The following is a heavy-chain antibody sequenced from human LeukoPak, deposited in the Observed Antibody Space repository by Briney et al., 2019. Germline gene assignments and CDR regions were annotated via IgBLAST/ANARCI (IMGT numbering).Heavy chain of an antibody. D-gene: IGHD5-24*01. CDR2: TYYRSKWYS. CDR3: ARAREMATIYWYFDL. V-gene: IGHV6-1*01. Sequence: SQTLSLTCAISGDSVSRNTAGWNWIRQSPSRGLEWLGRTYYRSKWYSDFAPSVRNRITINPDTSKNQFSLKLSSVTAADTAVYYCARAREMATIYWYFDLWGRGTLVTVSS. CDR1: GDSVSRNTAG. J-gene: IGHJ2*01.